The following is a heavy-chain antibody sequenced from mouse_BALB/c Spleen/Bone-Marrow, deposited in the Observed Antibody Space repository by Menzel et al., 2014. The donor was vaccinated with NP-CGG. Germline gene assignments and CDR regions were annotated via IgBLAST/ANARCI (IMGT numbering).Heavy chain of an antibody. CDR3: ARQDGYDGTWFAY. D-gene: IGHD2-2*01. CDR1: GFPFXRYD. Sequence: EVKLQESGGGLVKPGGSLKLSCAASGFPFXRYDMSWVRQTPEKRLEWVATISSGGPYTYYPVSVKGRFTISRDNARNTLYLQVSGLRSEDTALYYCARQDGYDGTWFAYWGQGTLVTVSA. CDR2: ISSGGPYT. V-gene: IGHV5-9*02. J-gene: IGHJ3*01.